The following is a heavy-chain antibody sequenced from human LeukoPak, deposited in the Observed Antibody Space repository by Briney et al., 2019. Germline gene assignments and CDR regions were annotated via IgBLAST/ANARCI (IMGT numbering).Heavy chain of an antibody. J-gene: IGHJ6*02. D-gene: IGHD5-24*01. Sequence: SVKVSCKASGGTFSSYAISWVRQAPGQGLEWMGRIIPIFGIANYAQKFQGRVTITADKSTSTAYMELSSLRPEDTAVYYCARGKSRDGYNSRYYYGMDVWGQGTTVTVSS. V-gene: IGHV1-69*04. CDR3: ARGKSRDGYNSRYYYGMDV. CDR1: GGTFSSYA. CDR2: IIPIFGIA.